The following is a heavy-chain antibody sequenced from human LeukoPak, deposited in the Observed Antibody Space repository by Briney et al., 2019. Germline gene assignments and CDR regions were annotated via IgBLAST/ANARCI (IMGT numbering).Heavy chain of an antibody. CDR2: INPDGSQT. D-gene: IGHD4-17*01. J-gene: IGHJ5*02. Sequence: PGGSLRLSCAASGFTFSSYWVNWVRQAPGKGLEWVALINPDGSQTNYVDSVKGRFTISRDNAENSLYLQMNSLRAEDTAVYYCARDLGYGALDPWGQGTLVTVSS. CDR3: ARDLGYGALDP. V-gene: IGHV3-7*01. CDR1: GFTFSSYW.